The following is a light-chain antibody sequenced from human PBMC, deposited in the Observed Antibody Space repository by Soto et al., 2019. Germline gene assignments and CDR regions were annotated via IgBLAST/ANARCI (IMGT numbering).Light chain of an antibody. CDR2: WVS. V-gene: IGKV2-30*01. J-gene: IGKJ1*01. CDR3: MQSTHWPPT. CDR1: QSLVDNDGNTY. Sequence: DVLMTQSPLSLPVTLGQPASISCRSSQSLVDNDGNTYLNWFQQRPGQSPRRRSDWVSNRGSGVPGRFSGSGAGTDCTLKSSRVEAEDVGVYYCMQSTHWPPTFGQGTKVDIK.